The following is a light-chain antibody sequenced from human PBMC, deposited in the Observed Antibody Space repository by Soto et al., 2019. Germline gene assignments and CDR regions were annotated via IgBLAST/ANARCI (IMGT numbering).Light chain of an antibody. CDR3: QHYNSYSEA. CDR2: KAS. CDR1: QTISSW. Sequence: IQITKSPSTLSGSVGDRVTITCRASQTISSWLAWYQQRQGKAPKLLIYKASTLKSGVPSRFSGSGSGTEFTLPLSRLQPDDFETYYCQHYNSYSEAFGQGTKVDIK. J-gene: IGKJ1*01. V-gene: IGKV1-5*03.